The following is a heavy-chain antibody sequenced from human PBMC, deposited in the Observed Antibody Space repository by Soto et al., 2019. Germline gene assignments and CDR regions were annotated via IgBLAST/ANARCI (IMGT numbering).Heavy chain of an antibody. Sequence: GGSLRLSCAASGFTFSSYAMSWVRQAPGKGLEWVSAISGSGGSTYYADSVKGRFTISRDNSKNTLYLQMNSLRAEDTAVYCCAKGGGRGSGYYFVSPDNWFDPWGQGTLVTVSS. V-gene: IGHV3-23*01. CDR1: GFTFSSYA. CDR3: AKGGGRGSGYYFVSPDNWFDP. J-gene: IGHJ5*02. CDR2: ISGSGGST. D-gene: IGHD3-22*01.